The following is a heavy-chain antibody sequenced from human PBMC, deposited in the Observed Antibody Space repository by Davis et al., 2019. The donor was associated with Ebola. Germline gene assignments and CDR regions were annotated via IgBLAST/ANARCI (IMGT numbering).Heavy chain of an antibody. Sequence: GESLKISCAASGFTFSSYWMSWVRQAPGKGLEWVANIKQDGSEKYYVDSVKGRFTISRDNAKNSLYLQMNSLRAEDTAVYYCARLTGSYPGWFDPWGQGTLVTVSS. CDR3: ARLTGSYPGWFDP. D-gene: IGHD1-26*01. J-gene: IGHJ5*02. V-gene: IGHV3-7*01. CDR2: IKQDGSEK. CDR1: GFTFSSYW.